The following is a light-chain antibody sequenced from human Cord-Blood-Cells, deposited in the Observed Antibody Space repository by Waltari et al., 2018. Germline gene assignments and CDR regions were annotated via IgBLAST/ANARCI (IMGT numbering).Light chain of an antibody. J-gene: IGKJ5*01. Sequence: AIRMTQSPSPFSASTGDRVTITCRASQGISSYLAWYHQKPGKAPKLLIYAASTLQSGVPSRFIGSGSGTDFTLTISCLQSEDFATYYCQQYYSYPITFGQGTRLEIK. CDR1: QGISSY. CDR2: AAS. CDR3: QQYYSYPIT. V-gene: IGKV1-8*01.